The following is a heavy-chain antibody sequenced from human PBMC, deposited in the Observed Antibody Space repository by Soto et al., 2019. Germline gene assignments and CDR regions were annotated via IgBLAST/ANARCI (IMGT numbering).Heavy chain of an antibody. D-gene: IGHD5-12*01. CDR2: IIPIFGTA. J-gene: IGHJ6*02. Sequence: SVKVSCKASGGTFSSYAISWVRQAPGQGLEWMGGIIPIFGTANYAQKFQGRVTITADESTSTAYMELSSLRSEDTAVYYCGGSGYDSPMYYYYGMDVWGQGTTVTV. CDR3: GGSGYDSPMYYYYGMDV. CDR1: GGTFSSYA. V-gene: IGHV1-69*01.